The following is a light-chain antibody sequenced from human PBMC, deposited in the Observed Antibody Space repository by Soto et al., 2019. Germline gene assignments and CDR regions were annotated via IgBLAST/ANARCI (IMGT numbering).Light chain of an antibody. CDR3: QLYGSSLII. V-gene: IGKV3-20*01. CDR1: QRVSSSY. Sequence: IVLTQSPGTLSLSPEERATLSCRASQRVSSSYLARYQQKPGQAPRLLISGASSRATVIPDRFIGSGSGTVFTLTLCRLEPEDVAVYYFQLYGSSLIIFCGGTKVEIK. J-gene: IGKJ4*01. CDR2: GAS.